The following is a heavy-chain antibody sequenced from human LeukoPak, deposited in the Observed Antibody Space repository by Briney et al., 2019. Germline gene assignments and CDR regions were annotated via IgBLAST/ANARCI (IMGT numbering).Heavy chain of an antibody. D-gene: IGHD6-6*01. V-gene: IGHV4-59*12. CDR3: ARYSSSGAFDI. CDR2: IYYSGST. Sequence: SETLFLTCTVSGGSISSYYWSWIRQPPGKGLEWIGYIYYSGSTNYNPSLKSRVTISVDTSKNQFSLNLSSVTAADTAVYYCARYSSSGAFDIWGQGTMVTVSS. J-gene: IGHJ3*02. CDR1: GGSISSYY.